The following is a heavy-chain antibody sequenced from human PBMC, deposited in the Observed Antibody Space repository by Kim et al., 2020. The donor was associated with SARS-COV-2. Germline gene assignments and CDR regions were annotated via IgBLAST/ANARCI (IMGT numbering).Heavy chain of an antibody. J-gene: IGHJ5*02. CDR2: ISAYTGNT. D-gene: IGHD2-21*01. CDR1: GYSFSKYG. Sequence: ASVKVSCKASGYSFSKYGISWGRQAPGQGLEWMGWISAYTGNTNYAQKFQDRVIMTTDTPTSTAFMELRSLRSDDTAVYYCARDGSLSAYCGGGDCYLAVKGDSWGQGTLVTVSS. V-gene: IGHV1-18*01. CDR3: ARDGSLSAYCGGGDCYLAVKGDS.